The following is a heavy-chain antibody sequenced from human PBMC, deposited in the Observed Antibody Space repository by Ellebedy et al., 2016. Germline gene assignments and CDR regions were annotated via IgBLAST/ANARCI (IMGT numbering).Heavy chain of an antibody. D-gene: IGHD6-19*01. CDR3: AKDKYRGWLMMDY. J-gene: IGHJ4*02. CDR2: INWNGGDT. V-gene: IGHV3-43D*03. CDR1: GFTFDDYA. Sequence: GESLKISCAASGFTFDDYAMHWVRQAPGKGLEWVSFINWNGGDTYYADSVKGRFTISRDNSKNSLYLQMNSLRAEDTALYYCAKDKYRGWLMMDYWGQGTLVTVSS.